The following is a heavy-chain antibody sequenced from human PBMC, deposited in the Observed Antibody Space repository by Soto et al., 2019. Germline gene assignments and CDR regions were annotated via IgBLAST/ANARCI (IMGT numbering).Heavy chain of an antibody. CDR2: ISYDGSNK. J-gene: IGHJ6*02. V-gene: IGHV3-30-3*01. CDR3: ARELYSGSYGVMDV. CDR1: GFTFSSYA. D-gene: IGHD1-26*01. Sequence: VQLVESGGGVVQPGRSLRLSCAASGFTFSSYAMHWVRQAPGKGLEWVAVISYDGSNKYYADSVKGRFTISRDNSKNTLYLQMNSLRAEDTAVYYCARELYSGSYGVMDVWGQGTTVTVSS.